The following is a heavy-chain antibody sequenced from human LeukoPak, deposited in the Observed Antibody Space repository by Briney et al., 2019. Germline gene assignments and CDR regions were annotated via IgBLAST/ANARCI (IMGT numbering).Heavy chain of an antibody. CDR1: GGSISGFY. CDR2: IDYSGST. CDR3: ARHYYSDPFDY. V-gene: IGHV4-59*01. Sequence: SETLSLTCTVSGGSISGFYWSWIRQPPGKGLEWIGYIDYSGSTNYNPSLKSRVIISVDTSKTQFSLKLSSVTAADTAVYYCARHYYSDPFDYWGQGTLVTVSS. J-gene: IGHJ4*02. D-gene: IGHD4-17*01.